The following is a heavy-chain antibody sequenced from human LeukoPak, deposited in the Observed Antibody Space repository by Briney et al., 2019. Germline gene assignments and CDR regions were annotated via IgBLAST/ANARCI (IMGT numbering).Heavy chain of an antibody. CDR3: ARGAYGSGSYYIGYYYYMDV. CDR1: GGTFSSYA. CDR2: IIPIFGTA. Sequence: GASVKVSCKASGGTFSSYAISWVRQAPGQGLEWMGGIIPIFGTANYAQKFQGRVTITADKSTSTAYMELSSLRSEDTAVYYCARGAYGSGSYYIGYYYYMDVWGKGTTVTISS. J-gene: IGHJ6*03. D-gene: IGHD3-10*01. V-gene: IGHV1-69*06.